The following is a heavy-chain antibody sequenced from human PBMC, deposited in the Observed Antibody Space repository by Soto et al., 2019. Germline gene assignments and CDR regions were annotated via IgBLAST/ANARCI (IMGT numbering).Heavy chain of an antibody. CDR2: ITFSGNTV. J-gene: IGHJ4*02. Sequence: PGGSLRLSCAASGFTFSDSYMSWIRQAPGKGLEWISYITFSGNTVYYADSLKGRFTISRDNAKNSLYLQMNSLRAEDTAVYYCARDRPLLPIDYWGQGTLVTVSS. CDR1: GFTFSDSY. V-gene: IGHV3-11*04. CDR3: ARDRPLLPIDY.